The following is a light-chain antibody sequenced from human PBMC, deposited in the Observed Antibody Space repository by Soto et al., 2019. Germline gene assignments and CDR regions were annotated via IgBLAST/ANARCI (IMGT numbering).Light chain of an antibody. J-gene: IGLJ2*01. V-gene: IGLV2-14*01. Sequence: QSALTQPASVSGSPGQSITISCTGTSSDIGGYNYVSWYQQHPGKGPKLMIYEVSNRPSGVSDRFSGSKSGNTASLTISGLQAEDEAQYFCSSYASSSPVVFGGGTKLTVL. CDR1: SSDIGGYNY. CDR2: EVS. CDR3: SSYASSSPVV.